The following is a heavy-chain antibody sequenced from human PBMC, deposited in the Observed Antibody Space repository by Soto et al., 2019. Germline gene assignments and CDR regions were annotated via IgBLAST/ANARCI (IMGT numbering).Heavy chain of an antibody. CDR2: IYYSGST. CDR1: GGSISSYY. D-gene: IGHD3-10*01. J-gene: IGHJ5*02. CDR3: ARHSSKGLLWFGERLGWFDP. V-gene: IGHV4-59*08. Sequence: SETLSLTCTVSGGSISSYYWSWIRQPPGKGLEWIGNIYYSGSTNYNPSLKSRVTISVDTSKNQFSLKLSSVTAADTAVYYCARHSSKGLLWFGERLGWFDPWGQGTLVTVSS.